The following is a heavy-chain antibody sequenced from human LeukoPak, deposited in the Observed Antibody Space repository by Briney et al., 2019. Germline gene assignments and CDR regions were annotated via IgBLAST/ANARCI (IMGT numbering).Heavy chain of an antibody. Sequence: GGSLRLSCAASRFTFNAYWMHWVRQAPGKGLVWVSRIDSDGYSTAYADSVKGRFTISRDNAKNTLYLQMNSLGAEDTAVYYCASEGTTGTTWGPDYWGQGTLVTVSS. D-gene: IGHD1-1*01. CDR1: RFTFNAYW. CDR3: ASEGTTGTTWGPDY. CDR2: IDSDGYST. V-gene: IGHV3-74*01. J-gene: IGHJ4*02.